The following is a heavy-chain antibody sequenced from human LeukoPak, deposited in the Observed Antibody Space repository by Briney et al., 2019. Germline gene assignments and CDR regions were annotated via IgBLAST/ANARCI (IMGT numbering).Heavy chain of an antibody. J-gene: IGHJ4*02. D-gene: IGHD4-17*01. CDR3: AKEAYGDTLDY. CDR2: ISYDGSNK. CDR1: GFTFSSYG. Sequence: GGSLRLSCAASGFTFSSYGMHWVRQAPGKGLEWVAVISYDGSNKYYADSVKGRFTISRDNSKNTLYLQMNSLRAEDTAVYYCAKEAYGDTLDYWGQGTLVTVSS. V-gene: IGHV3-30*18.